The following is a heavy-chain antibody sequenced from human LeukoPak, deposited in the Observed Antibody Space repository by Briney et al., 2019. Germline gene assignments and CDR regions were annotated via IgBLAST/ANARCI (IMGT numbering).Heavy chain of an antibody. CDR3: TRLQIAVAGPNWFDP. D-gene: IGHD6-19*01. J-gene: IGHJ5*02. V-gene: IGHV3-7*01. Sequence: GSLRLSCAASKFTFSSYCMSWVRQAPGKGLEWVANIKQDGSVQFYMDSLKGRFSVSRDNAKNSLYLQMNGLRVEDTAVYYCTRLQIAVAGPNWFDPWGQGTLVTVSS. CDR1: KFTFSSYC. CDR2: IKQDGSVQ.